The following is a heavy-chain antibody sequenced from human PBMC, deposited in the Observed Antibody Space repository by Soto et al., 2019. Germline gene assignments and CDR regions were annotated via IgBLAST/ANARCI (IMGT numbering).Heavy chain of an antibody. CDR1: GITFTSYA. CDR3: AKGTSANCYSSFDI. J-gene: IGHJ3*02. D-gene: IGHD2-2*01. V-gene: IGHV3-23*01. Sequence: PGGSLRLSCAASGITFTSYAMTGVRQAPGKGLEWVSSISGSGDTTYYADSVKGRFTISRDNSKSTLYLQMNSLRAEDTALYYCAKGTSANCYSSFDICGQGTMVTVSS. CDR2: ISGSGDTT.